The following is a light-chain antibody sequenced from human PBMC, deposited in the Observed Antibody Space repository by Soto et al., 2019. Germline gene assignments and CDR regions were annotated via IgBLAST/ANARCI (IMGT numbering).Light chain of an antibody. CDR3: QQYGDSPLT. CDR2: AAS. J-gene: IGKJ3*01. V-gene: IGKV3-20*01. Sequence: EILVTQSPSTLSLSPGEGVTLSCRASQSVTVNSLAWYQQKPGQAPRLLIYAASTRDTAVPDRFTGSGSGTDFALTISRLEPEDFAVYYCQQYGDSPLTFGPGTKVDIK. CDR1: QSVTVNS.